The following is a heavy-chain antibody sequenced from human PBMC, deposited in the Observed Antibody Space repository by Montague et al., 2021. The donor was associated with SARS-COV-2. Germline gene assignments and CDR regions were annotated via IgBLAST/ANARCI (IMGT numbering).Heavy chain of an antibody. CDR2: IDASGTT. D-gene: IGHD3-9*01. J-gene: IGHJ6*02. Sequence: TLSLTCTVSGGSIRSDGFYWNWIRQPAGKGLEWIGSIDASGTTNYKPSLKSRVIISLARSKNQFSLKLSSVIAADTAVYYCARSAFRYFDRPGMDVWGQGTTVTVSS. CDR1: GGSIRSDGFY. CDR3: ARSAFRYFDRPGMDV. V-gene: IGHV4-61*02.